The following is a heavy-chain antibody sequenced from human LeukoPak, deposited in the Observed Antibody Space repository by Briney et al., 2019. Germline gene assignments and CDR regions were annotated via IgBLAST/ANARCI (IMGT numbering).Heavy chain of an antibody. V-gene: IGHV4-39*01. D-gene: IGHD3-22*01. CDR1: GGSISSSSYY. Sequence: PSETLSLTCTVSGGSISSSSYYWGWIRQPPGKGLEWVGTIYHSGTSYYNPSLKSRVTISLDTSKNQFSLKLSSATAADTAVYYCARHQYYDNRGSHYYSYYYMDVWGKGTTVTVSS. J-gene: IGHJ6*03. CDR3: ARHQYYDNRGSHYYSYYYMDV. CDR2: IYHSGTS.